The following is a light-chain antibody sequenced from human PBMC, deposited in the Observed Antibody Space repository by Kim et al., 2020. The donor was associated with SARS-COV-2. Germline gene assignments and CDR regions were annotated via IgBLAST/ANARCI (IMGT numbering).Light chain of an antibody. CDR1: SSNIGGFNY. Sequence: QSALTQSRSVSGSPGQSVTISCTGNSSNIGGFNYVSWYQQHPGKAPKLLIYAVSKRPSGVPDRFSGSKSGNTASLTISGLQAEDDADYYCSSYADNDTLLFAGGTQLHVL. J-gene: IGLJ3*02. CDR2: AVS. V-gene: IGLV2-11*01. CDR3: SSYADNDTLL.